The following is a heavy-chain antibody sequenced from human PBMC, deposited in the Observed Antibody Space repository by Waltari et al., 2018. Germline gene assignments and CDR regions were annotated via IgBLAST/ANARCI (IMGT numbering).Heavy chain of an antibody. V-gene: IGHV3-13*01. CDR1: GFTFSSYD. Sequence: EVQLVESGGGLVQPGGSLRLSCAASGFTFSSYDMHWVRQVTGKRLEWVSAIDSAGHTSFADSVTGRFTISRENAKNSMYLQMNSLTAGDTAVYYCVKEGVPTPGNWYFDLWGLGTLVTVSS. CDR3: VKEGVPTPGNWYFDL. J-gene: IGHJ2*01. D-gene: IGHD1-1*01. CDR2: IDSAGHT.